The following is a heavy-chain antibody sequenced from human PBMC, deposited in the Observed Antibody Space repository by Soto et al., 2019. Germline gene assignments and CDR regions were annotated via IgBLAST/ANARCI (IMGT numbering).Heavy chain of an antibody. CDR3: ARHLPYCGGDCYSLDD. CDR1: GGSISSYY. D-gene: IGHD2-21*02. J-gene: IGHJ4*02. V-gene: IGHV4-59*08. CDR2: IYYSAST. Sequence: TSETLSLTCTVSGGSISSYYWSWIRQPPGKGLEWIGYIYYSASTNYSPSLKSRVTISVDTSKNQFSLNLSSVTAADTAVYYCARHLPYCGGDCYSLDDWGQGTLVTVSS.